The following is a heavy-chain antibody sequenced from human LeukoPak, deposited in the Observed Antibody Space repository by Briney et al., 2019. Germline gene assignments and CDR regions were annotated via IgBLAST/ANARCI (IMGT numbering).Heavy chain of an antibody. D-gene: IGHD5-12*01. J-gene: IGHJ3*02. CDR3: ARHYRYEDAFDI. V-gene: IGHV4-39*01. CDR1: GGSIITNPYY. CDR2: VYHSGSA. Sequence: SETLSLTCIVSGGSIITNPYYWGWIRQPPGKGLEWIGSVYHSGSAYYNPSLKSRVTLSVDTSKNQFSLNLSSVPAADTAVYYCARHYRYEDAFDIWGQGTMVTVSS.